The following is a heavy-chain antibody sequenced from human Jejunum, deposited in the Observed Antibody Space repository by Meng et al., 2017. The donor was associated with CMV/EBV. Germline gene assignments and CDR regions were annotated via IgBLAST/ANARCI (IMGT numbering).Heavy chain of an antibody. D-gene: IGHD3-10*01. CDR1: GLTVGNAW. V-gene: IGHV3-15*01. Sequence: LSGAASGLTVGNAWVTWVRQDPGEGVEWVGRIKDKTDGGTTDYAASVKGRFSISRDDSKNMLYLQMNSLKSEDTAVYFCAIVTRGYWGQGTLVTVSS. CDR3: AIVTRGY. J-gene: IGHJ4*02. CDR2: IKDKTDGGTT.